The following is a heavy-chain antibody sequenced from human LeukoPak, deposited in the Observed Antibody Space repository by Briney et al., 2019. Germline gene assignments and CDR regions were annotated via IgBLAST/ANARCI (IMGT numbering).Heavy chain of an antibody. CDR2: VYYSGAT. CDR3: ARHDLDYTTNLGFGTEFDY. V-gene: IGHV4-39*01. CDR1: GASVSSSIYY. Sequence: SETLSLACTVSGASVSSSIYYWGWLRQPPGKGLEWIGSVYYSGATYYNPSLKSRVTISVDTSKNQFSLKLTSVTAADTAVYSCARHDLDYTTNLGFGTEFDYWGQGTLVTVSS. D-gene: IGHD4-11*01. J-gene: IGHJ4*02.